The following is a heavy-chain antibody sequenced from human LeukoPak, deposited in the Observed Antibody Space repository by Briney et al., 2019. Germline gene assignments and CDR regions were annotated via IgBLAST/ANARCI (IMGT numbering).Heavy chain of an antibody. CDR1: GFTFSSYW. J-gene: IGHJ4*02. CDR2: INSDGSST. D-gene: IGHD3-3*01. V-gene: IGHV3-74*01. Sequence: GGXXRLSCAASGFTFSSYWMHWVRQAPGKGLVWVSRINSDGSSTNYADSVKGRFTISRDNAKNTLYLQMNSLRAEDTAVYYCARGPPYYDFWSGYSDYWGQGTLVTVSS. CDR3: ARGPPYYDFWSGYSDY.